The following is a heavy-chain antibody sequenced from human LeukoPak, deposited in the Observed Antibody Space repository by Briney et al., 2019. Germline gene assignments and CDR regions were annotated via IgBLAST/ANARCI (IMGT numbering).Heavy chain of an antibody. CDR3: ARVNYGSGSYPLYYFDY. CDR1: GLTFTRYW. D-gene: IGHD3-10*01. J-gene: IGHJ4*02. V-gene: IGHV3-53*01. CDR2: IYSGGST. Sequence: GGSLRLSCASSGLTFTRYWMSWVRQAPGKGLEWVSVIYSGGSTYYADSVKGRFTISRDDSKNTLYLQMNSLRAEDTAVYYCARVNYGSGSYPLYYFDYWGQGTLVTVSS.